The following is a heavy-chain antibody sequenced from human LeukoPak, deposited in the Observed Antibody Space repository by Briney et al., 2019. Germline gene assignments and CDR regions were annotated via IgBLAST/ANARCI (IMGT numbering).Heavy chain of an antibody. CDR1: GYTFTSYG. D-gene: IGHD6-19*01. Sequence: GASVKVSCKASGYTFTSYGISWVRQAPGQGLEWMGWISAYNGNTNYAQKLQGRVTMTTDTSTSTAYMELRSLRSDDTAVYYCARVFWVAVDYYYYYYMDVWGKGTTVTVSS. CDR3: ARVFWVAVDYYYYYYMDV. V-gene: IGHV1-18*01. CDR2: ISAYNGNT. J-gene: IGHJ6*03.